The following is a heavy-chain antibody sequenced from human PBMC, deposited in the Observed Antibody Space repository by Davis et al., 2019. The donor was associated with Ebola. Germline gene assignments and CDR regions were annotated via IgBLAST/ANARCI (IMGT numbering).Heavy chain of an antibody. CDR3: ARDLGIAAADDAFDI. Sequence: GESLKISCAASGFTFSSYAMHWVRQAPGKGLEWVAVISYDGSNKYYADSVKGRFTISRDNSKSTLYLQMNSLRAEDTAVYYCARDLGIAAADDAFDIWGQGTMVTVSS. CDR2: ISYDGSNK. D-gene: IGHD6-13*01. J-gene: IGHJ3*02. V-gene: IGHV3-30-3*01. CDR1: GFTFSSYA.